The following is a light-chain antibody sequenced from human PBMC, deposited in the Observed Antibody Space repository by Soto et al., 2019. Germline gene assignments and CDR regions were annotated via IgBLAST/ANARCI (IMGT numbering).Light chain of an antibody. V-gene: IGKV3-15*01. J-gene: IGKJ1*01. CDR3: HHYNNCPPPWT. Sequence: EIVMTQSPATLSVTPGERATLSCRASQSISSNLAWYQQKPGQAPRVLIYGASTRATGIPARFSGSGSGTEFTLTISSLQSADFAVYYCHHYNNCPPPWTFGQGTKVEIK. CDR2: GAS. CDR1: QSISSN.